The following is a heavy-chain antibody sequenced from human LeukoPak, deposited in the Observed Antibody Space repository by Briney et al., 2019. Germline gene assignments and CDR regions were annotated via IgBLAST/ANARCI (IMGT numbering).Heavy chain of an antibody. CDR1: GGSISSYY. V-gene: IGHV4-59*08. Sequence: NPSETLSLTCTVSGGSISSYYWSWIRQPPVKGLEWIGYIYYSGSTNYNPSLKSRVTISVDTSKNQFSLKLSSVTAADTAVYYCARLGVVPYYYYGMDVWGQGTTVTVSS. CDR3: ARLGVVPYYYYGMDV. D-gene: IGHD3-3*01. CDR2: IYYSGST. J-gene: IGHJ6*02.